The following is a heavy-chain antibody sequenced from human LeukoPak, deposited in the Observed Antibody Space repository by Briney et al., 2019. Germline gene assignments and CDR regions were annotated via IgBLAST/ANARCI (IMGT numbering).Heavy chain of an antibody. CDR2: IIPIFGTA. J-gene: IGHJ4*02. CDR3: ARAYDSSGFFDY. CDR1: LGTFSSYA. V-gene: IGHV1-69*05. Sequence: SVKVSCKSSLGTFSSYAISWVRQAPGQGLEWMGRIIPIFGTANYAQKFQGRVTITTDESTSTAYMELSSLRSEDTAVYYCARAYDSSGFFDYWGQGTLVTVSS. D-gene: IGHD6-19*01.